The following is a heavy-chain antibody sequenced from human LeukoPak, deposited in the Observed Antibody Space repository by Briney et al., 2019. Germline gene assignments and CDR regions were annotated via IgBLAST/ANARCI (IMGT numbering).Heavy chain of an antibody. J-gene: IGHJ4*02. V-gene: IGHV4-39*01. CDR3: AKTNSYGYSNFDY. CDR1: GGSISSSSYY. CDR2: IYYSGST. D-gene: IGHD5-18*01. Sequence: PSETLSLTCTVSGGSISSSSYYWGWIRQPPGKGLVWIGSIYYSGSTYYNPSLKSRVTISVDTSKNQFSLKLSSVTAADTAVYYCAKTNSYGYSNFDYWGQGTLVTVSS.